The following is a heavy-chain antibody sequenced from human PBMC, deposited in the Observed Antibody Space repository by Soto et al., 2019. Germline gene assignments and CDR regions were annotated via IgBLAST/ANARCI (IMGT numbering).Heavy chain of an antibody. J-gene: IGHJ5*02. CDR2: IYHTGST. Sequence: WTWIRQPPGTGLEMIGYIYHTGSTNYNTSLESRVTISVDTSKNQFSLRLRSVTAADTAVYFCARLQSFGDVYLDPWGQGTLVTVSS. V-gene: IGHV4-59*08. CDR3: ARLQSFGDVYLDP. D-gene: IGHD3-10*01.